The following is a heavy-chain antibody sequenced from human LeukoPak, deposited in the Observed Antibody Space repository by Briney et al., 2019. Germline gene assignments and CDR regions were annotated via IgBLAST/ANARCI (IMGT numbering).Heavy chain of an antibody. CDR2: INPSGGST. CDR1: GYTFTSYY. J-gene: IGHJ5*02. Sequence: GASVKVSCKASGYTFTSYYTHWVRQAPGQGLEWMGIINPSGGSTSYAQKFQGRVTMTRDTSTSTVYMELSSLRSEDTAVYYCARDAFLRGTTPGNWFDPWGQGTLVTVSS. D-gene: IGHD1-1*01. CDR3: ARDAFLRGTTPGNWFDP. V-gene: IGHV1-46*01.